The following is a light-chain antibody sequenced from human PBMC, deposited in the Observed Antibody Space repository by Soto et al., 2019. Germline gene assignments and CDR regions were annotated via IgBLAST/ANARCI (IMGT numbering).Light chain of an antibody. CDR2: EVV. V-gene: IGLV2-8*01. CDR3: KSYAGSNTYV. J-gene: IGLJ1*01. Sequence: QSVLTQPPSASGSPGQSVTISCTGTKNDIGVYDFVSWYQHHPGKAPRLIIYEVVQRPSGVPDRFSGSKSGSTASLTVSGLQAADEADYFCKSYAGSNTYVFGSGTKATVL. CDR1: KNDIGVYDF.